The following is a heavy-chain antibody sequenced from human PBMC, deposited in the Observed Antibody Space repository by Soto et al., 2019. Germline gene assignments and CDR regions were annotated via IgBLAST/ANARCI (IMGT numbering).Heavy chain of an antibody. CDR1: GFTFSSYA. CDR2: ISGSGGST. Sequence: EVQLLESGGGLVQPGGSLRLSCAASGFTFSSYAMSWVRHAPGKGLEWVSAISGSGGSTYYADSVKGRFTISRDNIKNVRYLQMNILGADDTAVYYCAKRDVDTAMLPVYYAYCMDVWGQGTTVTVAS. J-gene: IGHJ6*02. D-gene: IGHD5-18*01. CDR3: AKRDVDTAMLPVYYAYCMDV. V-gene: IGHV3-23*01.